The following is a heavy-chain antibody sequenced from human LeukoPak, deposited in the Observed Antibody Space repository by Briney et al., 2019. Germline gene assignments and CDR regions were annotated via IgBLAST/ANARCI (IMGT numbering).Heavy chain of an antibody. CDR1: GFTVSSNY. D-gene: IGHD5-18*01. CDR2: ISGSGGST. V-gene: IGHV3-53*01. CDR3: AREIIRVDTAMDDYFDY. J-gene: IGHJ4*02. Sequence: PGGSLRLSCAASGFTVSSNYMSWVRQAPGKGLEWVSAISGSGGSTYYADSVKGRFTISRDNSKNTLYLQMNSLRAEDTAVYYCAREIIRVDTAMDDYFDYWGQGTLVTVSS.